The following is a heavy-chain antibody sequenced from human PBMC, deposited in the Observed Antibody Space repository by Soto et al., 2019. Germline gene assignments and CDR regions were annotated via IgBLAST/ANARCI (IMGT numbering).Heavy chain of an antibody. V-gene: IGHV4-4*02. CDR1: GVSISTTDW. J-gene: IGHJ6*02. CDR2: IYHSGTT. D-gene: IGHD5-12*01. Sequence: QVQLQQSGPGLVKPSGTLSLTCAVSGVSISTTDWWNWVRQPPGKGLEWIGEIYHSGTTNYNTSLKNRVTLPXAXSXXHFSLQLSSMPAADTAVYYCARADFGYTGYDTHPYYYGMDVWGQGTTVTVSS. CDR3: ARADFGYTGYDTHPYYYGMDV.